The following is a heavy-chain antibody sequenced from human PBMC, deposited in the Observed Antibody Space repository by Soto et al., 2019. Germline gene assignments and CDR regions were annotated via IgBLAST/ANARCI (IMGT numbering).Heavy chain of an antibody. CDR3: AAEGADYYDSSGYPPFDY. D-gene: IGHD3-22*01. J-gene: IGHJ4*02. V-gene: IGHV1-58*01. Sequence: GASVKASCKASGFTFTSSAVQWVRQARGQRLEWIGWIVVGSGNTNYAQKFQERVTITRDMSTSTAYMELSSLRSEDTAVYYCAAEGADYYDSSGYPPFDYWGQGTLVTVCS. CDR1: GFTFTSSA. CDR2: IVVGSGNT.